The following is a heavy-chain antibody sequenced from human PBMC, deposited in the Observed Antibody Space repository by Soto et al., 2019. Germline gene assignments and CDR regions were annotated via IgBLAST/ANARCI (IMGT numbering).Heavy chain of an antibody. CDR1: GFTFSSYG. D-gene: IGHD4-17*01. V-gene: IGHV3-33*01. Sequence: GGSLRLSCAASGFTFSSYGMHWVRQAPGKGLEWVAVIWYDGSNKYYADSVKGRFTISRDNSKNTLYLQMNSLRAEDTAVYYCARPRHTVTTWDYFEYWGQGTLVTVSS. CDR2: IWYDGSNK. CDR3: ARPRHTVTTWDYFEY. J-gene: IGHJ4*02.